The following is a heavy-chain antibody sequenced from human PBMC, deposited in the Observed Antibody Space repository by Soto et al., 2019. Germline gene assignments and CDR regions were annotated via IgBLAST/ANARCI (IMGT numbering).Heavy chain of an antibody. CDR3: AKDTYYYGSGSYFDYYYYGMDV. V-gene: IGHV3-30*18. CDR2: ISYDGSNK. J-gene: IGHJ6*02. D-gene: IGHD3-10*01. Sequence: SGGSLRLSCAASGFTFSSYGMHWVRQAPGKGLEWVAVISYDGSNKYYADSVKGRFTISRDNSKNTLYLQMNSLRAEDTAVYYCAKDTYYYGSGSYFDYYYYGMDVWGQGTTVTVSS. CDR1: GFTFSSYG.